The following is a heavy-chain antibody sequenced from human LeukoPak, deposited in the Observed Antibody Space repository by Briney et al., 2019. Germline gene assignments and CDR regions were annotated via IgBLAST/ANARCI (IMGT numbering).Heavy chain of an antibody. CDR2: ISYDGSNK. CDR1: GFTFSSYA. CDR3: ARESAEVGASSLYYFDY. D-gene: IGHD1-26*01. Sequence: GGSLRLSCAASGFTFSSYAMHWVRQAPGKGLEWVAVISYDGSNKYYADSVKGRFTISRDNSKNTLYLQMNSLRAEDTAVYYCARESAEVGASSLYYFDYWGQGTLVTVSS. J-gene: IGHJ4*02. V-gene: IGHV3-30-3*01.